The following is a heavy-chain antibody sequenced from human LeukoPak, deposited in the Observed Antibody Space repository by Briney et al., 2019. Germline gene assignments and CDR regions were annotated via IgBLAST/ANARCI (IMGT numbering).Heavy chain of an antibody. CDR1: GITFSSYS. CDR2: ISSSSSYI. CDR3: ARGAYTAMVTSFDY. Sequence: GGSLRLSCAASGITFSSYSMNWVRQAPGKGLEWVSSISSSSSYIYYADSVKGRFTISRDNAKNSLYLQMNSLRAEDTAVYYCARGAYTAMVTSFDYWGQGTLVTVSS. J-gene: IGHJ4*02. V-gene: IGHV3-21*01. D-gene: IGHD5-18*01.